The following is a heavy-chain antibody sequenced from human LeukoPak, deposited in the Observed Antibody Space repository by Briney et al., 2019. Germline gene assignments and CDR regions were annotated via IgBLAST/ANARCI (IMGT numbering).Heavy chain of an antibody. J-gene: IGHJ4*02. CDR2: VYFNGDT. D-gene: IGHD3/OR15-3a*01. Sequence: PSETLSLTCSLSSGSISSYYWTWLRQPPGKTLQWIGNVYFNGDTNFNPSLKSRVTISVDTSNSQFSLKLTSVTAADTAVYYCARQFGLMRSYRHLDHWGPGILVTVSA. V-gene: IGHV4-59*08. CDR1: SGSISSYY. CDR3: ARQFGLMRSYRHLDH.